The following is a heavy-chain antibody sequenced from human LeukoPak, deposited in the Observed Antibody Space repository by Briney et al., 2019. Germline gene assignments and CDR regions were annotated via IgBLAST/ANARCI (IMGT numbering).Heavy chain of an antibody. Sequence: SETLSLTCAVSGYSISSGYYWGWIRQPPGKGLEWIGSIYHSGSTYYNPSLKSRVTISVDTSKNQFSLKLSSVTAADTAVYYCATSIAVAGTLDYWGQGTLVTVSS. J-gene: IGHJ4*02. D-gene: IGHD6-19*01. CDR3: ATSIAVAGTLDY. CDR2: IYHSGST. CDR1: GYSISSGYY. V-gene: IGHV4-38-2*01.